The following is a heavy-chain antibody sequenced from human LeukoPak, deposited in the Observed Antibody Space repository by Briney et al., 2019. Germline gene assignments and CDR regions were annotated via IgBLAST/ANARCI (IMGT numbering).Heavy chain of an antibody. D-gene: IGHD3-10*01. Sequence: PGGPLRLSCAASGFTFSSYWMHWVRQAPGKGLVWVSRINSDGSSTSYADSVKGRFTISRDNAKNTLYLQMNSLRAEDTAVYYCASIHYYGSGSYNDVDYWGQGTLVTVSS. CDR1: GFTFSSYW. CDR3: ASIHYYGSGSYNDVDY. V-gene: IGHV3-74*01. J-gene: IGHJ4*02. CDR2: INSDGSST.